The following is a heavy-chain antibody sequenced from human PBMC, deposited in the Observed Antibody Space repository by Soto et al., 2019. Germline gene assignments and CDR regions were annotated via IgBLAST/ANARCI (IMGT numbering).Heavy chain of an antibody. V-gene: IGHV4-34*01. D-gene: IGHD3-9*01. CDR3: AGGLEVLRYFGP. CDR2: INHSGST. J-gene: IGHJ4*02. CDR1: GGSFSGYY. Sequence: SETLSLTCAVYGGSFSGYYWSWIRQPPGKGLEWIGEINHSGSTNYNPSLKSRVTISVDTSKNQFSLKLSSVTAADTAVYYCAGGLEVLRYFGPWGQGTLVTVSS.